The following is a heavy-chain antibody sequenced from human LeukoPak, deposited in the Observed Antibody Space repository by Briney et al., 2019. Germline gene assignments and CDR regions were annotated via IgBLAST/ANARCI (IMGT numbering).Heavy chain of an antibody. CDR2: ISAYNGNT. CDR3: ARVQHYYYDNY. V-gene: IGHV1-18*01. Sequence: XXXXXGGTFXXYAIXXVRQAPGQGLEWMGWISAYNGNTNYAQKLQGRVTMTTDTSTSTAYMELRSLRSDDTAVYYCARVQHYYYDNYWGQGTLVTVSS. CDR1: GGTFXXYA. J-gene: IGHJ4*02. D-gene: IGHD3-22*01.